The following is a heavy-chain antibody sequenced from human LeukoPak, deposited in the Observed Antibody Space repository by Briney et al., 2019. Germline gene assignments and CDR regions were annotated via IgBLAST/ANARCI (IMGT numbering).Heavy chain of an antibody. CDR2: IYPGDSDT. Sequence: LGESLKISCKGSGYSFTSYWIGWVRQMPGKGLEWMVIIYPGDSDTRYSPSFQGQVTISADKSISTAYLQWSSLKASDTAIYYCARQRYYYGSGSFTPPGDYWGQGTLVTVSS. CDR1: GYSFTSYW. CDR3: ARQRYYYGSGSFTPPGDY. D-gene: IGHD3-10*01. V-gene: IGHV5-51*01. J-gene: IGHJ4*02.